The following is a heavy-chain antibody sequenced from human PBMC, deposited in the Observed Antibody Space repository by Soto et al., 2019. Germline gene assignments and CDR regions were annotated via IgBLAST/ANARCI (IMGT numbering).Heavy chain of an antibody. CDR1: GYSISSGYY. CDR2: IYHCGST. J-gene: IGHJ5*02. V-gene: IGHV4-38-2*02. D-gene: IGHD3-3*01. Sequence: PSATLSLTCAVSGYSISSGYYWGWIRQPPGKGLEWIGSIYHCGSTYYNPSLKSRVTISVDTSKNQFSLKLSSVTAADTAVYYCAREDFWSGYHPLGWFDPWGQGTLVT. CDR3: AREDFWSGYHPLGWFDP.